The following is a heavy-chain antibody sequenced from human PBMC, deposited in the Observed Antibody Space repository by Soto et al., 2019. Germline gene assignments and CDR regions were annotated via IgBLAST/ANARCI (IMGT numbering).Heavy chain of an antibody. J-gene: IGHJ6*02. D-gene: IGHD3-3*01. CDR3: ARDRGYDFWGGYPQGMDV. CDR1: GYTFTGYY. V-gene: IGHV1-2*04. CDR2: INPNSGGT. Sequence: GASVKVSCKASGYTFTGYYMHWVRQAPGQGLEWMGWINPNSGGTNYAQKFQGWVTMTRDTSISTAYMELSMLRSDDTAVYYCARDRGYDFWGGYPQGMDVWGQGTTVTVSS.